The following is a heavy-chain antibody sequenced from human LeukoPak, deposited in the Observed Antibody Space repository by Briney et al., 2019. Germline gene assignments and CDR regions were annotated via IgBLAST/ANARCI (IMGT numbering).Heavy chain of an antibody. D-gene: IGHD3-22*01. V-gene: IGHV1-46*01. CDR1: GYTFTSYY. CDR2: INPSGGST. Sequence: GASVKVSCKASGYTFTSYYMHCVRQAPGQGLEWMGIINPSGGSTSYAQKFQGRVTMTRDTSTSTVYMELSSLRSEDTAVYYCARDRTDYYDSSGYHDYWGQGTLVTVFS. CDR3: ARDRTDYYDSSGYHDY. J-gene: IGHJ4*02.